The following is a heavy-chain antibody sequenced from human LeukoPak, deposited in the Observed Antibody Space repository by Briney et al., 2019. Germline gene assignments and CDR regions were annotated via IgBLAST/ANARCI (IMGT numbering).Heavy chain of an antibody. Sequence: ASVKVSCKASGYTFTSYDINWVRQATGQGLEWMGWMNPNSGNTGYAQKFQGRVTITRNTSISTAYMELSRLRSDDTAVYYCARGGVYCGGDCYMDVWGKGTTVTISS. D-gene: IGHD2-21*01. V-gene: IGHV1-8*03. CDR3: ARGGVYCGGDCYMDV. CDR2: MNPNSGNT. J-gene: IGHJ6*03. CDR1: GYTFTSYD.